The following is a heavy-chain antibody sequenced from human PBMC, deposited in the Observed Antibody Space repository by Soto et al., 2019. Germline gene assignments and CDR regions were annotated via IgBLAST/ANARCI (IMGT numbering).Heavy chain of an antibody. CDR1: GFTFSSYW. CDR3: ARDGSGWYSDY. J-gene: IGHJ4*02. D-gene: IGHD6-19*01. Sequence: GGSLRLSCAASGFTFSSYWMSWVRQAPGKGLEWVANIKQDGSEKSYVDSVKGRFTISRDNAKNSLYLQMNSLRAEDTAVYYCARDGSGWYSDYWGQGTLVTVSS. CDR2: IKQDGSEK. V-gene: IGHV3-7*03.